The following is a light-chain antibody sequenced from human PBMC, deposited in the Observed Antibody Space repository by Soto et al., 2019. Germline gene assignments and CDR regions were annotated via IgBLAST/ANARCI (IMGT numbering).Light chain of an antibody. CDR1: QAIRND. CDR3: LQLYTSPWT. V-gene: IGKV1-6*01. Sequence: AIQMTQSPSSLSASVGDRVIITCRASQAIRNDLGWYQQKPGKAPKLLIYTASTLQSGVPSRFSGSGSGADFTLTIRSLQPEDSATYYCLQLYTSPWTFGPGTKVDIK. J-gene: IGKJ1*01. CDR2: TAS.